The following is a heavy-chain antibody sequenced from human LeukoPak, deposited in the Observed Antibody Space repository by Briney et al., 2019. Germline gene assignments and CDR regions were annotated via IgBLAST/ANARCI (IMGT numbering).Heavy chain of an antibody. CDR2: IYYSWST. D-gene: IGHD6-19*01. CDR1: GGSISSSSYS. Sequence: PSETLSLTCTVSGGSISSSSYSWGWLRQPPGKGLEWIGSIYYSWSTYYNPSLKSRVTISVDTSKNQFSLKLSSVTAADTAVYYCARAPLASRAVAGFWFDPWGQGTLVTVSS. J-gene: IGHJ5*02. CDR3: ARAPLASRAVAGFWFDP. V-gene: IGHV4-39*07.